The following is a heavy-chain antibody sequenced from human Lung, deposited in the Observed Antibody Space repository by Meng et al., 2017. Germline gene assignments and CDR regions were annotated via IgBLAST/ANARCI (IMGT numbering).Heavy chain of an antibody. V-gene: IGHV4-34*01. D-gene: IGHD1/OR15-1a*01. Sequence: QGQLSTWGEGLLKPAGTLSPTCAVYGGSFSGYYWSWIRQPPGKGLEWIGEINHSGSTNYNPSLKSRVTISVDTSKNQFSLKLSSVTAADTAVYYCARPKQANWYFDLWGRGTLVTVSS. CDR3: ARPKQANWYFDL. CDR1: GGSFSGYY. CDR2: INHSGST. J-gene: IGHJ2*01.